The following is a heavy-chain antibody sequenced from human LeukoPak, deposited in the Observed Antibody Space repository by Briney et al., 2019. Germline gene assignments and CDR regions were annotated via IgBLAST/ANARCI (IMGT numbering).Heavy chain of an antibody. Sequence: GGSLRLSCAASGFTFSSYWMSWVRQAPGKGLEWVANIKQDGSEKYYVDFVKGRFTISRDNAKNSLYLQMNSLRAEDTAVYYCARDLGDDYDILTGYYDYWGQGTLVTVSS. V-gene: IGHV3-7*01. D-gene: IGHD3-9*01. J-gene: IGHJ4*02. CDR2: IKQDGSEK. CDR3: ARDLGDDYDILTGYYDY. CDR1: GFTFSSYW.